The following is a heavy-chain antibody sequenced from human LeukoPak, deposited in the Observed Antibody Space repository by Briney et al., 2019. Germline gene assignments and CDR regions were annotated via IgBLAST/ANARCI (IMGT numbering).Heavy chain of an antibody. CDR3: ARGGGILWWEVDY. J-gene: IGHJ4*02. V-gene: IGHV4-59*01. CDR2: IYYSGST. D-gene: IGHD2-21*01. Sequence: PSETLSLTCTVSGASIYGYYWSWIRQPPGKGLEWIGYIYYSGSTNYNPSLKSRVTISVDTSKNQFSLKLSSVTAADTAVYYCARGGGILWWEVDYWGQGTLVTVSS. CDR1: GASIYGYY.